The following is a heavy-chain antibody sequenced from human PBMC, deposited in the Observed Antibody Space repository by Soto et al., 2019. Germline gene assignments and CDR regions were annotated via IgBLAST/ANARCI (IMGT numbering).Heavy chain of an antibody. CDR1: GYTFTSYS. CDR3: AIDKVVAVVTPRSAFDI. Sequence: QVQLVQSGAEVKKPGASVKVSCKASGYTFTSYSIHWVRQAPGQRIVWMGWINAGNDNTKYSQKFQGRVTITRDTSASTAYMDLSSLRSEDTAMYYCAIDKVVAVVTPRSAFDIWGQGTIVTVSS. D-gene: IGHD2-15*01. J-gene: IGHJ3*02. CDR2: INAGNDNT. V-gene: IGHV1-3*01.